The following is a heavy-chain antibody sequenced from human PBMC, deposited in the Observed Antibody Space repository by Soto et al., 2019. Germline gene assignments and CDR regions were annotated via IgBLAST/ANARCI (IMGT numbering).Heavy chain of an antibody. Sequence: EVQLVESGGGLVQPGGSLRLSCAASGLIFSDYHMDWVRQAPGKGVEWVGRIRRKANRYTTEYAASVKGRFTISRDYSKTALYLQMKSLKSEDTAVYYCAMLGGWSGGSCGMDVWGQGTTVTVSS. V-gene: IGHV3-72*01. CDR3: AMLGGWSGGSCGMDV. CDR1: GLIFSDYH. J-gene: IGHJ6*02. CDR2: IRRKANRYTT. D-gene: IGHD6-19*01.